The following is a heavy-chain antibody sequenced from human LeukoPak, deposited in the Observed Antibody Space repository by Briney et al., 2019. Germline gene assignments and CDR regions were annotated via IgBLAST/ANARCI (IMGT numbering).Heavy chain of an antibody. V-gene: IGHV1-8*01. D-gene: IGHD2-15*01. CDR2: MNPNSGNT. Sequence: GASVKVSCKASGHTFTSYDINWVRQATGQGLEWMGWMNPNSGNTGYPQKFQGRVTMTRNTSISTAYMELSSLRSEDTAVYYCAREGGRPRQYKDCSGGSCQTRRPYFDYWGQGTLVTVSS. CDR1: GHTFTSYD. J-gene: IGHJ4*02. CDR3: AREGGRPRQYKDCSGGSCQTRRPYFDY.